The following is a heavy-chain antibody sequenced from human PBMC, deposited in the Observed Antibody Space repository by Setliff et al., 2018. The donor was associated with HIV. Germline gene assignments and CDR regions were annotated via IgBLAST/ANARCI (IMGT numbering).Heavy chain of an antibody. D-gene: IGHD3-10*01. V-gene: IGHV4-4*09. Sequence: SETLSLTCTVSGDSISNYYWSWVRQPPGKGLEWIGYIYTTGSTNYNPSLKSRVTMSVDTSKNQFSLRLTSVTAADTAVYFCARRIDNSGSFPDKNWFDTWGQGSLVTVSS. J-gene: IGHJ5*02. CDR3: ARRIDNSGSFPDKNWFDT. CDR2: IYTTGST. CDR1: GDSISNYY.